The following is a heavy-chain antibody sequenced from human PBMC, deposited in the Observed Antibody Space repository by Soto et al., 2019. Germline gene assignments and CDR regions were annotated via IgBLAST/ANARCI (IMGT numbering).Heavy chain of an antibody. J-gene: IGHJ4*02. D-gene: IGHD6-13*01. Sequence: EVQLVESGGGLIQPGGSLRFSCAASGFTVSNNYMRWVRQAPGKGLEWVSLIYSGGNTHYADSVKGRFTISRDDSKNTLYLQMNSLRVEDTAVYYCARDPPGIAASGAGGWGQGTLVTVSS. CDR1: GFTVSNNY. CDR2: IYSGGNT. V-gene: IGHV3-53*01. CDR3: ARDPPGIAASGAGG.